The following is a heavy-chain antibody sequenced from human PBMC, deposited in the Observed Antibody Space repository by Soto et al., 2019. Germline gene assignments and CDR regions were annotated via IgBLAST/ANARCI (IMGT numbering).Heavy chain of an antibody. Sequence: GGSLRLSCAASGFTFSSYAMSWVRQAPGKGLEWVSAISGSGGSTYYADSVKGRFTISRDNSKNTLYLQMNSLRAEDTAVYYCAKARAQYYDFWSGYRVDYWGQGTLVTVSS. D-gene: IGHD3-3*01. CDR2: ISGSGGST. V-gene: IGHV3-23*01. J-gene: IGHJ4*02. CDR3: AKARAQYYDFWSGYRVDY. CDR1: GFTFSSYA.